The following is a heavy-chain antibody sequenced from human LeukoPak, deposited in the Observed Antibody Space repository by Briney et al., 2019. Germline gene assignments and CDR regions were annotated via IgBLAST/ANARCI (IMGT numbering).Heavy chain of an antibody. Sequence: SETLSLTCTVSGGSISSYYWSWIRQPPGKGLEWIGYIYYSGSTNYNPSLKSRVTISVDTSKNQFSLKLSSVTAADTAVYYCARVGKSYGYYMDVWGKGTTVTVSS. V-gene: IGHV4-59*01. CDR1: GGSISSYY. D-gene: IGHD5-18*01. J-gene: IGHJ6*03. CDR3: ARVGKSYGYYMDV. CDR2: IYYSGST.